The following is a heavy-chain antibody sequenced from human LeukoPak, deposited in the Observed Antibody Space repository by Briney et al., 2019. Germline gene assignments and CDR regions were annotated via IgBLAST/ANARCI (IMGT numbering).Heavy chain of an antibody. CDR3: VRDSGSWYHLGY. CDR1: GFSVSSNY. J-gene: IGHJ4*02. V-gene: IGHV3-53*01. D-gene: IGHD6-13*01. Sequence: GGSLRLSCAASGFSVSSNYMSWVRQPPGKGREWVSLIFSDGRTFYADSVKGRFTISRDNSKNTLSLQMNSLRGEDTAMYYCVRDSGSWYHLGYWGQGTLVTVSS. CDR2: IFSDGRT.